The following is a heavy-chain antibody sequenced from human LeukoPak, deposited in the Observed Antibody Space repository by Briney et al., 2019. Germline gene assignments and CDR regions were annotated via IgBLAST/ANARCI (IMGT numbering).Heavy chain of an antibody. Sequence: ETLSLTCTVSGGSISSSSYYWGWIRQPPGKGLEWIGSIYYSGSTYYNPSLESRVTISVDTSKNQFSLKLSSVTAADTAVYYCARRGGDYYGSGSYGENWGQGTLVTVSS. J-gene: IGHJ4*02. CDR2: IYYSGST. V-gene: IGHV4-39*01. CDR3: ARRGGDYYGSGSYGEN. CDR1: GGSISSSSYY. D-gene: IGHD3-10*01.